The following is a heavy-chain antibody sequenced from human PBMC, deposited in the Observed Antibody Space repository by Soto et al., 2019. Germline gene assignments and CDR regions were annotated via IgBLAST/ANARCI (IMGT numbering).Heavy chain of an antibody. D-gene: IGHD3-10*01. CDR2: INPSGGST. V-gene: IGHV1-46*01. Sequence: ASVKVSCKASGYIFTNHYIHWVRQAPGQGLEWMGIINPSGGSTNYLQKFQGRITMTRDTSTSTAYMEPSRLRSDDTAVYYCARARAEYSGSYYFDYWGQGTLVTVSS. J-gene: IGHJ4*02. CDR3: ARARAEYSGSYYFDY. CDR1: GYIFTNHY.